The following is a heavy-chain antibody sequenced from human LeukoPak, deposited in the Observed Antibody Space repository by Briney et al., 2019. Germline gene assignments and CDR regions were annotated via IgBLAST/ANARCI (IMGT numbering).Heavy chain of an antibody. J-gene: IGHJ6*02. D-gene: IGHD7-27*01. CDR1: GFTFSSYG. Sequence: GGSLRLSCAASGFTFSSYGMHWVRQAPGKGLEWVAVISYDGSNKYYADSVKGRFTISRDNSKNTLYLQMNSLRAEGTAVYYCAKDHFDELGFGMDVWGQGTTVTVSS. CDR2: ISYDGSNK. CDR3: AKDHFDELGFGMDV. V-gene: IGHV3-30*18.